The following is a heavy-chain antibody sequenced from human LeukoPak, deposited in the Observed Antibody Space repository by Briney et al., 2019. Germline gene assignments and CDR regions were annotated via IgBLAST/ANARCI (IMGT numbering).Heavy chain of an antibody. Sequence: GASVTVSCKASGYTFTRYYMHWVRQAPGQGLEWMGIINPSGGSTNYAQKFQGRVTMTRDTSTSTVYMELSSLRSEDTAVYYCARVSWWGDDYWGQGTLVTVSS. CDR3: ARVSWWGDDY. CDR2: INPSGGST. D-gene: IGHD2-15*01. J-gene: IGHJ4*02. V-gene: IGHV1-46*01. CDR1: GYTFTRYY.